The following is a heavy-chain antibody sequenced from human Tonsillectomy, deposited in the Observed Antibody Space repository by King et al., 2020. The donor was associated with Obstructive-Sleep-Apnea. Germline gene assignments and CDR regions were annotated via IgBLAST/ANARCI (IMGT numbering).Heavy chain of an antibody. V-gene: IGHV4-59*01. D-gene: IGHD2-15*01. CDR3: ARKISCSGGSCLGGNWYFDL. CDR1: GGSISSYY. Sequence: VQLQESGPGLVKPSETLSLTCTVSGGSISSYYWSWIRQPPGKGLEWIGYIYYSGSTNYNPSLKSRVTISVDTSKNQLSLKLSSVTAADTAVYYCARKISCSGGSCLGGNWYFDLWGRGTLVTVSS. J-gene: IGHJ2*01. CDR2: IYYSGST.